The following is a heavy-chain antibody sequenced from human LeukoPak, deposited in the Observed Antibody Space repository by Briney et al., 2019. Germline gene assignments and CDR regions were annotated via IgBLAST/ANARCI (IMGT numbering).Heavy chain of an antibody. J-gene: IGHJ4*02. V-gene: IGHV1-46*01. Sequence: ASVKVSCKASGYTFTSYYMHWVRQAPGQGLEWMGIINPSGGSTSYAQKFQGRVTMTRDMSTSTVYMELSSLRSDDTAVYYCARDFDDSSQGYYFDFWGQGTLVTVSS. CDR3: ARDFDDSSQGYYFDF. CDR1: GYTFTSYY. CDR2: INPSGGST. D-gene: IGHD3-22*01.